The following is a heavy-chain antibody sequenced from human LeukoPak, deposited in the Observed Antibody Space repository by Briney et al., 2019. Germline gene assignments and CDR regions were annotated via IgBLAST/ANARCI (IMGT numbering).Heavy chain of an antibody. J-gene: IGHJ4*02. V-gene: IGHV4-59*01. CDR2: IYYSGST. Sequence: SETLSLTCTVSGGSISSYYWGWIRQPPGKGLEWIGYIYYSGSTNYNPSLKSRVTISVDTSKNQFSLKLSSVTAADTAVYYCARAQYSSSWYFDYWGQGTLVTVSS. CDR1: GGSISSYY. CDR3: ARAQYSSSWYFDY. D-gene: IGHD6-13*01.